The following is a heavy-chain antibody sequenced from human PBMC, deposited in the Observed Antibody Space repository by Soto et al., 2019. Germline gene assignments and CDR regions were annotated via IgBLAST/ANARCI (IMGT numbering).Heavy chain of an antibody. D-gene: IGHD2-21*01. V-gene: IGHV3-23*01. CDR1: GFTFSSDD. Sequence: EVQLLESGGGLVQPGGSLRLSCAASGFTFSSDDINWVRQAPGKGLEWVSAISGSTRFFAESVKGRFTISRDNSKNTLYLQMNSLRAEDTAVYYCAKVNWYSQVRSWGLGTLVTVSS. CDR2: ISGSTR. J-gene: IGHJ5*02. CDR3: AKVNWYSQVRS.